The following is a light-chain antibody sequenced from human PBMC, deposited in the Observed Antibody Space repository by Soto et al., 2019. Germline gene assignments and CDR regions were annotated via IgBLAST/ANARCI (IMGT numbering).Light chain of an antibody. J-gene: IGLJ1*01. Sequence: VLTQPPSVSAAPGKKVTISCSGSSSNIGNNYVSWYQQLPGTAPKLLIYDNNKRPSGIPDRFSGSKSGTSATLGITGLQTGDEADYYCGTWDSSLSAVAFGTGTKVT. CDR3: GTWDSSLSAVA. CDR2: DNN. V-gene: IGLV1-51*01. CDR1: SSNIGNNY.